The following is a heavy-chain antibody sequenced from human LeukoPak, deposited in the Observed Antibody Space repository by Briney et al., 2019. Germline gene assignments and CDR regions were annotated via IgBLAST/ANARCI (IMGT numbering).Heavy chain of an antibody. CDR3: ARWAGTSHYVYYYYYGMDV. Sequence: SETLSLTCTVSGGSISSYFWSWIRQPPGKGLEWIGYIYYSGSTNYNPSLKSRVTISVDTSKNQFSLKLSAVTAADTAVYYCARWAGTSHYVYYYYYGMDVWGQGTTVTVSS. J-gene: IGHJ6*02. CDR1: GGSISSYF. D-gene: IGHD6-19*01. V-gene: IGHV4-59*01. CDR2: IYYSGST.